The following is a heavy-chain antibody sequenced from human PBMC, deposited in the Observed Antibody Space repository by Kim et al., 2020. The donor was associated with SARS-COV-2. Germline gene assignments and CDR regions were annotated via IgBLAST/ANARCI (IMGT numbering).Heavy chain of an antibody. CDR1: GFTFSNAW. Sequence: GGSLRLSCAASGFTFSNAWMSWVRQAPGKGLEWVGRIKSKTDGGTTDYAAPVKGRFTISRDDSKNTLYLQMNSLKTEDTAVYYCTTDPFSSSWYDPSVPYWYFDLWGRGTLVTVSS. CDR3: TTDPFSSSWYDPSVPYWYFDL. V-gene: IGHV3-15*01. J-gene: IGHJ2*01. CDR2: IKSKTDGGTT. D-gene: IGHD6-13*01.